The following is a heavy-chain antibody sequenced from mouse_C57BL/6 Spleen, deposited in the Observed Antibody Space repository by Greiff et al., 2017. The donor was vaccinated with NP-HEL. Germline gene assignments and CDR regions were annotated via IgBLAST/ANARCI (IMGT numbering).Heavy chain of an antibody. J-gene: IGHJ1*03. CDR2: IYPGDGDT. CDR3: ARSLYYGSRYFDV. V-gene: IGHV1-80*01. CDR1: GYAFSSYW. D-gene: IGHD1-1*01. Sequence: QVQLKQSGAELVKPGASVKISCKASGYAFSSYWMNWVKQRPGKGLEWIGQIYPGDGDTNYNGKFKGKATLTADKSSSTAYMQLSSLTSEDSAVYFCARSLYYGSRYFDVWGTGTTVTVSS.